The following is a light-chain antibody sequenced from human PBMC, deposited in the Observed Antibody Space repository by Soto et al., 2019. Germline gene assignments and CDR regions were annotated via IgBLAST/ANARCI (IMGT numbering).Light chain of an antibody. CDR3: HVWDSSSDHAGV. CDR2: DTD. CDR1: VTGTKC. Sequence: LTQPPSVSVAPGQTARITCERNVTGTKCVHWFQQRSGQAPVLVVYDTDDRPSGIPERFSGSNSGTTATLTISRVEAGDEADYYCHVWDSSSDHAGVFGGGTKLTVL. V-gene: IGLV3-21*02. J-gene: IGLJ3*02.